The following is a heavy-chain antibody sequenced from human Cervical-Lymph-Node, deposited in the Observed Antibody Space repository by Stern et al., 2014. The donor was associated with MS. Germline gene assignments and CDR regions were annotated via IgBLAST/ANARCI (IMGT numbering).Heavy chain of an antibody. V-gene: IGHV3-74*01. D-gene: IGHD3-16*01. CDR3: TRDQGFGFYYAMDV. Sequence: VQLVESGGGLVQPGGSLRLSCAASGFNFTRYWMHWVRQAPGKGLVWVARIKNDGSRTNYADFVKGRFTISRDNGNNTLDLQMNSLRAEDTAVYYCTRDQGFGFYYAMDVGGKGTTGTVS. CDR2: IKNDGSRT. J-gene: IGHJ6*04. CDR1: GFNFTRYW.